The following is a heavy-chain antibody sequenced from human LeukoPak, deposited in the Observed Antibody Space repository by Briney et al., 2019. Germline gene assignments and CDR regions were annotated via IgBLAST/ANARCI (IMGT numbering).Heavy chain of an antibody. CDR1: GGSISSYY. CDR3: ARDVSTDFNYYYGMDV. J-gene: IGHJ6*02. Sequence: SETLSLTCTVSGGSISSYYWSWIRQPPGKGLEWIGYIYYSGSTNYNPSLKSRVTISVDTSKNQFSLKLSSVTAADTAVYYCARDVSTDFNYYYGMDVWGQGTTVTVSS. D-gene: IGHD2-2*01. V-gene: IGHV4-59*01. CDR2: IYYSGST.